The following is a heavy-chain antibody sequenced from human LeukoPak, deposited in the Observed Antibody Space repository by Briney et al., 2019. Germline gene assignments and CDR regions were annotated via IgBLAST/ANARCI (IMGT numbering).Heavy chain of an antibody. Sequence: PSGTLTLTCAASGFTFSSYWLNWLRQAQGQGLDLVGIIKDDGSETYYVDSVKGRFTISRENAKNSLYLHLSILSAEDTAVYYCARYTLLGGGYYNYYFDYWGQGTLVTVSS. CDR3: ARYTLLGGGYYNYYFDY. J-gene: IGHJ4*02. D-gene: IGHD1-26*01. V-gene: IGHV3-7*01. CDR1: GFTFSSYW. CDR2: IKDDGSET.